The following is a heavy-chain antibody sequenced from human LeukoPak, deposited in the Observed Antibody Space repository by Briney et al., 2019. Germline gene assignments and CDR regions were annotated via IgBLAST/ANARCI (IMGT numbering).Heavy chain of an antibody. CDR1: GYSFTSYW. V-gene: IGHV5-51*01. CDR2: IYPGDSDT. CDR3: ARAAQYNWFDP. J-gene: IGHJ5*02. D-gene: IGHD6-13*01. Sequence: GESLKISCKGSGYSFTSYWIGWVRQIPGKRLEWMGIIYPGDSDTRYSPSFQGQVTTSADKSISTAYLQWSSLKASDTAMYYCARAAQYNWFDPWGQGTLVTVSS.